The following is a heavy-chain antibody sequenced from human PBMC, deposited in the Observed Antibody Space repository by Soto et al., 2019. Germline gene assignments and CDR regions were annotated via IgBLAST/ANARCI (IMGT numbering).Heavy chain of an antibody. CDR2: IFYSGST. D-gene: IGHD6-13*01. J-gene: IGHJ4*02. CDR1: GGSINSGGYY. Sequence: QVQLQESGPGLVKPSQTLSLICTVSGGSINSGGYYWNWIRQQPGKGLEWIGYIFYSGSTYYNQFLRSRVTISADTSENQFSLNLSSVTAADTAVYFGARGYRQSGYSSSWVFDYWGQGTLVNVSS. CDR3: ARGYRQSGYSSSWVFDY. V-gene: IGHV4-31*03.